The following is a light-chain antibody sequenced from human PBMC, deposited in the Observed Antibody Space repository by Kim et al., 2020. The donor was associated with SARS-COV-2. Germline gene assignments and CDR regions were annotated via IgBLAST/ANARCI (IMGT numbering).Light chain of an antibody. Sequence: DTVLTQSPATLFLSPGERATLSCRASRSVGSHLGWYQQRPGRAPRLLIFAASNRATGVPARFSGSGSGTDFTLTITSLEPEDSAVYYCQQRANWPPITFGQGTRLEIK. CDR1: RSVGSH. CDR2: AAS. V-gene: IGKV3-11*01. J-gene: IGKJ5*01. CDR3: QQRANWPPIT.